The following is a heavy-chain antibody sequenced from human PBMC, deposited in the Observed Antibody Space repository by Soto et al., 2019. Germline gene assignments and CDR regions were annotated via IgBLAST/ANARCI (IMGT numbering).Heavy chain of an antibody. J-gene: IGHJ6*02. CDR3: ARDDGSGSYPYYYYYGMDV. Sequence: GGSLRLSCAASGFTFSDYYMSWIRQAPGKGLEWVSYISSSGSTIYYADSVKGRFTISRDNAKNSLYLQMNSLRAEDTAVYYCARDDGSGSYPYYYYYGMDVWGQGTTVTVSS. CDR2: ISSSGSTI. V-gene: IGHV3-11*01. CDR1: GFTFSDYY. D-gene: IGHD3-10*01.